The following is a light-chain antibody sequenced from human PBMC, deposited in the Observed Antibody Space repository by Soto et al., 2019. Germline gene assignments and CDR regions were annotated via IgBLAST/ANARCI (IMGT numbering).Light chain of an antibody. Sequence: DTVLPQTPLSLPVTPGEPASISCGSSQSLLDSDDGNTYLDWYLQKPGQSPQLLIYTVSYRASGVPDRFSGSGSGTDFTLKISRVEAEDVGVYYCMQRIEFPLTFGGGTKVDIK. CDR2: TVS. V-gene: IGKV2-40*01. CDR1: QSLLDSDDGNTY. CDR3: MQRIEFPLT. J-gene: IGKJ4*01.